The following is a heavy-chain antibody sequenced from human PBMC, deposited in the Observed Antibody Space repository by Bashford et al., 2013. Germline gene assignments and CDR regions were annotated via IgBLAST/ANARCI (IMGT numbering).Heavy chain of an antibody. CDR2: INSDGGST. Sequence: GGPVRLSCAASGFTLSSHGMHWVRQAPGKGLVWVSHINSDGGSTNYADSVKGRFTISRDNSKNTLYLQMNSLRAEDTAVYYCARDLSRYYYDSSDYWGQGTLVTVSS. J-gene: IGHJ4*02. CDR3: ARDLSRYYYDSSDY. V-gene: IGHV3-74*01. D-gene: IGHD3-22*01. CDR1: GFTLSSHG.